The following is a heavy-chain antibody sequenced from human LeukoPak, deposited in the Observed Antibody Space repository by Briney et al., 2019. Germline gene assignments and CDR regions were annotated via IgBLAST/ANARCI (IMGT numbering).Heavy chain of an antibody. D-gene: IGHD3-10*01. CDR2: INPSGGST. J-gene: IGHJ4*02. Sequence: ASVTVSCKASGYTFTSYYMHWVRQAPGQGLEWMGIINPSGGSTSYAQKFQGRVTITRDKFTSTVYMEPSSLGSDDPAVYYCARDGNRGWFDYWGPGTLVTVSP. CDR1: GYTFTSYY. CDR3: ARDGNRGWFDY. V-gene: IGHV1-46*03.